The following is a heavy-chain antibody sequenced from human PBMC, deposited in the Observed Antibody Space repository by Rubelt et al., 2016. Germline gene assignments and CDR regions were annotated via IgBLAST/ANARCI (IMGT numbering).Heavy chain of an antibody. CDR2: ISGSGGST. CDR1: GFTFSSYA. Sequence: EYGGGLVQPGGSLRLSCAASGFTFSSYAMSWVRQAPGKGLEWVSAISGSGGSTYYADSVKGRFTISRDNSKNTLYLQMNSLRAEDTAVYYCARAGYYYDSSGYYGYFDYWGQGTLVTVSS. V-gene: IGHV3-23*01. D-gene: IGHD3-22*01. CDR3: ARAGYYYDSSGYYGYFDY. J-gene: IGHJ4*02.